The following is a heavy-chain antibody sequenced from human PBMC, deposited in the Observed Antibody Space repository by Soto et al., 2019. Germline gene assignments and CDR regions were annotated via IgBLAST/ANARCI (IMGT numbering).Heavy chain of an antibody. CDR1: GGTFSSYA. D-gene: IGHD3-10*01. CDR2: IIPIFGTA. Sequence: ASVKVSCKASGGTFSSYAISWVRQAPGQGLEWMGGIIPIFGTANYAQKFQGRVTITADESTSTAYMELSSLRSEDTAVYYCARYHFGFGETYYYGMDVWGQGTTVTVSS. V-gene: IGHV1-69*13. J-gene: IGHJ6*02. CDR3: ARYHFGFGETYYYGMDV.